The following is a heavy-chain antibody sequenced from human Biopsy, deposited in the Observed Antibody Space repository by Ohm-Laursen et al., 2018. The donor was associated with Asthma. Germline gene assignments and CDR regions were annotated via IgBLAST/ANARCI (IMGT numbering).Heavy chain of an antibody. J-gene: IGHJ4*02. V-gene: IGHV1-69*13. CDR3: ARKAGSCISRTCYSLDF. D-gene: IGHD2-2*01. CDR1: GGTFNTYV. CDR2: INPVFGTT. Sequence: ASVKVSCKSLGGTFNTYVIGWVRRAPGQGLEWMGGINPVFGTTTYPQKFQDRVTITADDSTSTVYMELSSLRSEDTAVYYCARKAGSCISRTCYSLDFWGQGTLVTVSS.